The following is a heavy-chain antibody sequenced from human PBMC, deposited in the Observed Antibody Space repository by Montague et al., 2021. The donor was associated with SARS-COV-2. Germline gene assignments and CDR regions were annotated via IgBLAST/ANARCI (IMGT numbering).Heavy chain of an antibody. CDR1: GGSITGFS. D-gene: IGHD6-6*01. CDR3: ARTPTRPLSLDS. Sequence: SETLCLTCAVSGGSITGFSWSWVRQPAGKGLEWIGRVTTSGTTNYSPSLRSRVTMSVDTSKNQFSLNLNSVTAADTAIYYCARTPTRPLSLDSWGQGTLVTVSS. J-gene: IGHJ4*02. V-gene: IGHV4-4*07. CDR2: VTTSGTT.